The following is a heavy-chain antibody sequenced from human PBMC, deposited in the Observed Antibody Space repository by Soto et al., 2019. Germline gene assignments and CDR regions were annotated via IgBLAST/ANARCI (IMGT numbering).Heavy chain of an antibody. Sequence: QLQLQESGPGLVKASETLSLTCTVSGGSISSNAYYWGWIRQPPGKGLEWIGSVYYSGSANYNPSLKSGLTMSVDTSKNQFSLKLISVTAADTAVYYCARRPKRGSYSWCFDYWGQGTLVTVSS. D-gene: IGHD1-26*01. CDR3: ARRPKRGSYSWCFDY. J-gene: IGHJ4*02. V-gene: IGHV4-39*01. CDR1: GGSISSNAYY. CDR2: VYYSGSA.